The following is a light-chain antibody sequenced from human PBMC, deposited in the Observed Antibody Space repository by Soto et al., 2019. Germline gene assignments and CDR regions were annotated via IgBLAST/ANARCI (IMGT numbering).Light chain of an antibody. V-gene: IGLV2-14*01. J-gene: IGLJ3*02. CDR2: EVN. CDR3: TSYTSSGPWV. Sequence: QSALTQPASVSGSPGQSITISCTGTSGDVGGYNYVSWYQLDPGKAPKLISYEVNNRPSGVSNRFSGSKSGNTASLTISGLQAEDEADYYCTSYTSSGPWVFGGGTKVTVL. CDR1: SGDVGGYNY.